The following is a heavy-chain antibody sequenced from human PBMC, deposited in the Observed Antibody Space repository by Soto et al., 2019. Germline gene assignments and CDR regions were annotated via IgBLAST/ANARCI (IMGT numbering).Heavy chain of an antibody. CDR1: GGSISSYS. J-gene: IGHJ3*02. Sequence: QVQLQESGPGLVEPSETLSLTCTVSGGSISSYSWNWIRQPAGKGLEWIGRVDTTGGTNYIPSLKSRVTMSVDTSKNQFSLNLRFVTAADTAVYFCAKDDSGAADIWGPGTMVTVS. D-gene: IGHD3-16*01. CDR3: AKDDSGAADI. V-gene: IGHV4-4*07. CDR2: VDTTGGT.